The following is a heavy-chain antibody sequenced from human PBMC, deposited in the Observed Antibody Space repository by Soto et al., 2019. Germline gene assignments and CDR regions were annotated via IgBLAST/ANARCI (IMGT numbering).Heavy chain of an antibody. D-gene: IGHD2-15*01. CDR2: ISGSGGST. Sequence: GSLRLSCAASGLTFSSYAMSWVRQAPGKGLEWVSAISGSGGSTYYADSVKGRFTISRDNSKNTLYLQMNSLRAEDTAVYYCAKPSIVVVVAATLAYWGQGTLVTVSS. CDR3: AKPSIVVVVAATLAY. V-gene: IGHV3-23*01. CDR1: GLTFSSYA. J-gene: IGHJ4*02.